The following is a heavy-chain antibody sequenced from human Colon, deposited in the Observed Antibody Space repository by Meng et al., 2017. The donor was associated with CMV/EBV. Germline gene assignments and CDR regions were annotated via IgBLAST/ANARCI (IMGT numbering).Heavy chain of an antibody. Sequence: GGSLRLSCKTSGYTFATHWIGWVRQLPGKDLEWMGMIHCGDSRTIYSPLFQGQVTISADKSLNTAYLQWNSLQASDTAMYYCAVLAVAEPISYWGQGTQVTVSS. CDR3: AVLAVAEPISY. CDR1: GYTFATHW. J-gene: IGHJ4*02. D-gene: IGHD6-19*01. CDR2: IHCGDSRT. V-gene: IGHV5-51*01.